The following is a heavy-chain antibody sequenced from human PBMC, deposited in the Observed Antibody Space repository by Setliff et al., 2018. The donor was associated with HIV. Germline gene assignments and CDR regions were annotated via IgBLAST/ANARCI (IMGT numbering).Heavy chain of an antibody. Sequence: GGSLRLSCEASRFTFSNYGMHWVRQAPGKGLEWVAFIRYDGSNKDYADSVKGRFTISRDNSKNTLYLQMTSLRVGDTALYYCAKDLKWSGNYWGGFDCWGQGTLVTVSS. J-gene: IGHJ4*02. CDR3: AKDLKWSGNYWGGFDC. CDR2: IRYDGSNK. D-gene: IGHD1-26*01. V-gene: IGHV3-30*02. CDR1: RFTFSNYG.